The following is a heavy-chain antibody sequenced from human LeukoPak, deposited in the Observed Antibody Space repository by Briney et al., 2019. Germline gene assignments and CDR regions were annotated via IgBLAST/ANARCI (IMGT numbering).Heavy chain of an antibody. CDR3: AKSPGTYRSYYFDY. CDR1: GFTFSSYW. J-gene: IGHJ4*02. D-gene: IGHD3-16*02. V-gene: IGHV3-23*01. CDR2: IRGSGDST. Sequence: GGSLRLSCTASGFTFSSYWMTWVRQAPGKGLEWVSTIRGSGDSTYNADSVEGRFTISRDNSKNTLYLQMNGLRAEDTAIYYCAKSPGTYRSYYFDYWGQGALVTVSS.